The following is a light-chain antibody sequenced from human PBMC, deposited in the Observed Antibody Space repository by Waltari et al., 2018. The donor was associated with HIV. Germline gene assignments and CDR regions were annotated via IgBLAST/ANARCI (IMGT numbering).Light chain of an antibody. CDR1: QSVNTN. CDR2: GAS. CDR3: QQYDDWPPIT. V-gene: IGKV3-15*01. J-gene: IGKJ5*01. Sequence: IVITQSPVTLSVSPGERATLSCTASQSVNTNLAWYQQKPGQAPTLLFYGASTRATGTPARFSASESGTEFTLTISSLQSEDFAVYYCQQYDDWPPITFGQGTRLEIK.